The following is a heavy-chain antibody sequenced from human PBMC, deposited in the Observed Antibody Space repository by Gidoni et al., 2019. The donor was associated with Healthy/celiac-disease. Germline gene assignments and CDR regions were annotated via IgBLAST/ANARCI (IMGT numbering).Heavy chain of an antibody. V-gene: IGHV3-30*18. Sequence: QVQLVESGGGVVQPGRSLRLSCAASGFTFSSYGMHWVRQAPGKGLEWVAVISYDGSNKYYADSVKGRFTISRDNSKNTLYLQMNSLRAEDTAVYYCAKSQYLLYSSSYSHFDYWGQGTLVTVSS. CDR2: ISYDGSNK. CDR1: GFTFSSYG. J-gene: IGHJ4*02. D-gene: IGHD6-6*01. CDR3: AKSQYLLYSSSYSHFDY.